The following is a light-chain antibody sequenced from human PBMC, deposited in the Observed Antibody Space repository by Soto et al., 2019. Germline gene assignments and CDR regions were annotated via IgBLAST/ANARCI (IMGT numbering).Light chain of an antibody. Sequence: QSVLTQPTSASGSPGQSVTISCTGTSSDVGGYDFVSWYQQHPGKAPKLMIYGVNKRFSGVTNRFSGSKSGNTASLTVSGLQPEDEADYFCTSYGGNKNLILFGGGTKVTVL. J-gene: IGLJ2*01. V-gene: IGLV2-8*01. CDR3: TSYGGNKNLIL. CDR1: SSDVGGYDF. CDR2: GVN.